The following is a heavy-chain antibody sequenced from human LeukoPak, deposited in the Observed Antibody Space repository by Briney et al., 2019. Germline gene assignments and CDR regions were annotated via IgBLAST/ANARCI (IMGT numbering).Heavy chain of an antibody. J-gene: IGHJ6*02. CDR1: GFTFSSYA. CDR3: ARVWEYCSGGSCYPGYYGMDV. V-gene: IGHV3-23*01. D-gene: IGHD2-15*01. CDR2: ISGSGGST. Sequence: GGSLRLSCAASGFTFSSYAMSWVRQAPGKGLEWVSAISGSGGSTYYADSVKGRFTISRDNSKNTLYLQMNSLRAEDTAVYYCARVWEYCSGGSCYPGYYGMDVWGQGTTVTVSS.